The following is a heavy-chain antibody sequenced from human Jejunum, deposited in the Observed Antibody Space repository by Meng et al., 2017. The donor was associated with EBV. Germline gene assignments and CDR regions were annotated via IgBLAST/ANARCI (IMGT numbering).Heavy chain of an antibody. J-gene: IGHJ4*02. CDR3: AGNGYYALEY. CDR2: IYHGGGT. CDR1: GGSISDNDW. D-gene: IGHD3-22*01. Sequence: QGQLQGWGQRLEKPSGTLSFTSVVSGGSISDNDWWSWVRQPPGKGLEWLGEIYHGGGTNYNPSLESRVTISVDKSKNQFSLKLNSVTVADTAVYYCAGNGYYALEYWGPGILVTVSS. V-gene: IGHV4-4*02.